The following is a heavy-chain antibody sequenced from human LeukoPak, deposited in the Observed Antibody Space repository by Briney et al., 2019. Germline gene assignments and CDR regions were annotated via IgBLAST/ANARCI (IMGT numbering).Heavy chain of an antibody. Sequence: GGSLRLSCEVSGFTFTDYWTNWVRQAPGKGPEWLASIRQEGNEKTYVDSAKGRFTISRDSTKNSVSLQLSGLRAEDTAVYYCARDGTAAGLYLDLWGQGTLVPVSS. D-gene: IGHD6-13*01. CDR1: GFTFTDYW. V-gene: IGHV3-7*01. CDR3: ARDGTAAGLYLDL. J-gene: IGHJ4*01. CDR2: IRQEGNEK.